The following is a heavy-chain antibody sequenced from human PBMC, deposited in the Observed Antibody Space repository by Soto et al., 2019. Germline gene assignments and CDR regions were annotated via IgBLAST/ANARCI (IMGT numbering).Heavy chain of an antibody. CDR1: GGSISSSTYN. CDR3: ARLTQNSGTYYILDY. D-gene: IGHD3-10*01. CDR2: IFYGGST. V-gene: IGHV4-39*01. Sequence: QLQLQESGPGLVKPSETLSLTCTVSGGSISSSTYNWGWIHQPPGKGLDWIGSIFYGGSTYYNPSLKSRVTISVDTSKNQFSLKLSSVTAADTAVYYCARLTQNSGTYYILDYWGQGTLVTVSS. J-gene: IGHJ4*02.